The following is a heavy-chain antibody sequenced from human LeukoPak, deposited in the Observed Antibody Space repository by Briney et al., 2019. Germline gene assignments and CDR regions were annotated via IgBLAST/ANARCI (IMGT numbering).Heavy chain of an antibody. D-gene: IGHD3-22*01. CDR3: ARDHHWYYYDSSGKRAFDI. J-gene: IGHJ3*02. CDR2: IYTSGST. Sequence: SETLSLTCTVSGGSISSYYWSWIRQPAGKGLEWIGRIYTSGSTNYNPSLKSRVTMSVDTSKNQFSLKLSSVTAADTAVYYCARDHHWYYYDSSGKRAFDIWGQGTMVTVSS. CDR1: GGSISSYY. V-gene: IGHV4-4*07.